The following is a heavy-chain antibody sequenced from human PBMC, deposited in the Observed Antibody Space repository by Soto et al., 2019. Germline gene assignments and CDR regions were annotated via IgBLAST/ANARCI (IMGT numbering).Heavy chain of an antibody. V-gene: IGHV1-2*02. Sequence: ASVKVSCKASGYSFTAQYLHWVRKAPGEGLEWMGWINPTTGATRYAQKFQGRVTMTRDTSMSTAYLEVRSLRPDDTAVYYCAKGDSSWVSWFDPWGQGTLVTVSS. J-gene: IGHJ5*02. CDR2: INPTTGAT. CDR1: GYSFTAQY. D-gene: IGHD6-19*01. CDR3: AKGDSSWVSWFDP.